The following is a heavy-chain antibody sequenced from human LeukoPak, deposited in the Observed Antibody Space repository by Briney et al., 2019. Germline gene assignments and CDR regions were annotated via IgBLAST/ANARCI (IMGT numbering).Heavy chain of an antibody. CDR2: INSDGSST. V-gene: IGHV3-74*01. CDR3: ARPRYQLLSVIDY. J-gene: IGHJ4*02. CDR1: GFAFSSYW. D-gene: IGHD2-2*01. Sequence: GGSLRLSCAASGFAFSSYWMHWVRQAPEKGLVWVSRINSDGSSTSYADSVKGRFTISRDNAKNTLYLQMNSLRAEDTAVYYCARPRYQLLSVIDYWGQGTLVTVSS.